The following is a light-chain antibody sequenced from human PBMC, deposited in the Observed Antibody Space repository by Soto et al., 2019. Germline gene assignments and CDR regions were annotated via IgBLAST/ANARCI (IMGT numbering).Light chain of an antibody. Sequence: DIVMTQSPLSLPVTPGEPASISCRSSQSLLLSEGYNYLDWYLQKPGQSPQLLISLGSNRASGVPDRFSGSGSGTDFTLKISRVEAEHVGVFYCMQALQDPLNFGQWTRLEIK. V-gene: IGKV2-28*01. CDR3: MQALQDPLN. CDR2: LGS. J-gene: IGKJ5*01. CDR1: QSLLLSEGYNY.